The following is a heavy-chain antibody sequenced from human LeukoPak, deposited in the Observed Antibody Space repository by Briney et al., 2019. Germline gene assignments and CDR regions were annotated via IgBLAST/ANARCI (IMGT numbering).Heavy chain of an antibody. D-gene: IGHD2-21*02. CDR3: ASYSAYCGGDCYPAHDAFDI. CDR2: INAGNGNT. V-gene: IGHV1-3*01. Sequence: ASVKVSCKASGYTFTSYAMHWVRQAPGQRLEWMGWINAGNGNTKYSQKFQGRVTIARDTSASTAYMELSSPRSEDTAVYYCASYSAYCGGDCYPAHDAFDIWGQGTMVTVSS. CDR1: GYTFTSYA. J-gene: IGHJ3*02.